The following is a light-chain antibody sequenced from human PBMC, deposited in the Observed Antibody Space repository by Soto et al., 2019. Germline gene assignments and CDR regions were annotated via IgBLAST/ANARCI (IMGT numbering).Light chain of an antibody. CDR1: SSDVGAYPF. CDR2: DIT. CDR3: CSYAGSYTWV. V-gene: IGLV2-11*01. Sequence: QSALTQPRSVSGSPGQSVTISCTGTSSDVGAYPFVSWYQQHPGTAPKLMLYDITKRPSGVPDRFSGSKSGNPASLTISGLQAEDEADYYCCSYAGSYTWVFGGGTKLTVL. J-gene: IGLJ3*02.